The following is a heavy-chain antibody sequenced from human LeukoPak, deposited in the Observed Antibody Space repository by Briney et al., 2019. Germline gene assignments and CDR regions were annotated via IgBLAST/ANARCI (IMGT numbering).Heavy chain of an antibody. J-gene: IGHJ4*02. CDR1: GYTFTGYY. V-gene: IGHV1-2*02. CDR3: AREIPTMVRGVIIRVFGY. Sequence: ASVKVSCKASGYTFTGYYMHWGRQAPGHGLEWMGWINPHRGGTNYAQKLQGRVTMTRDTSISTANMEPSRLRSDDTAVYYCAREIPTMVRGVIIRVFGYWGQGTLVTVSS. D-gene: IGHD3-10*01. CDR2: INPHRGGT.